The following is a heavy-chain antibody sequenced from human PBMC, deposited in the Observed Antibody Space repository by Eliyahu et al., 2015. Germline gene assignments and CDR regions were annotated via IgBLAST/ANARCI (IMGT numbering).Heavy chain of an antibody. D-gene: IGHD3-22*01. CDR2: IYEKGIT. Sequence: QVQLQESGPGLVKPSXTLSLTCTXXXGXISSYYWTWIRXPPGXGXEWIGYIYEKGITHYNPSLKSRVTISADASKXQFSLKLSSVTAADTAVYYCVRDPGDTTGYYDWGQGTLVTVSS. CDR1: XGXISSYY. V-gene: IGHV4-59*01. J-gene: IGHJ4*02. CDR3: VRDPGDTTGYYD.